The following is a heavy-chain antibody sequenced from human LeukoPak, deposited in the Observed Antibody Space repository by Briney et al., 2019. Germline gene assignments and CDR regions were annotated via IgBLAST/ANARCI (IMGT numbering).Heavy chain of an antibody. CDR2: IKSKTDGGTT. V-gene: IGHV3-15*01. J-gene: IGHJ4*02. CDR1: GFTFSNAW. Sequence: GGSLRLSCAASGFTFSNAWMSWVRQAPGKGLEWVGRIKSKTDGGTTDYAAPVKGRFTISRDDSRNTLYLQMNSLKTEDTAVYYCTTGPAALYYFDYWGQETLVTVSS. D-gene: IGHD2-2*01. CDR3: TTGPAALYYFDY.